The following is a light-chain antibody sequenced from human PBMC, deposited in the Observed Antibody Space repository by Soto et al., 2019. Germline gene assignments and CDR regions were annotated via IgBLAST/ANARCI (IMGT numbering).Light chain of an antibody. CDR3: QSYDSSLSAVV. CDR2: GNS. CDR1: SSNIGAGYD. J-gene: IGLJ2*01. V-gene: IGLV1-40*01. Sequence: QSVLTQPPSVSGAPGQRVTISCTGSSSNIGAGYDVHWYQQLPGTAPKLLIYGNSNRPSGVPDRFSGSKSGTSASLAITGRQAEDEADYYCQSYDSSLSAVVFGGATELAVL.